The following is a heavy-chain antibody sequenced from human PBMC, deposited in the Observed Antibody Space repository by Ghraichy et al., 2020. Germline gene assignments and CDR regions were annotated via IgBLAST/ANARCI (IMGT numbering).Heavy chain of an antibody. CDR3: ARAGYSSDLHY. Sequence: GGSLRLSCAASEFTLSNSWMNWVRQAPGKGLEWVANIKPDGSEKYYVDSVKGRFTISRDNAKNSLFLQMNSLRDEDTAVYYCARAGYSSDLHYWGQGILVTVSS. D-gene: IGHD6-19*01. V-gene: IGHV3-7*03. J-gene: IGHJ4*02. CDR1: EFTLSNSW. CDR2: IKPDGSEK.